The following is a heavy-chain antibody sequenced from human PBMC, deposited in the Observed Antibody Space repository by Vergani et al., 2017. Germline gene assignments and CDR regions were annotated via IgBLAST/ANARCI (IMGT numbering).Heavy chain of an antibody. D-gene: IGHD1-7*01. J-gene: IGHJ4*02. CDR3: ARGTMSNYRRFDY. Sequence: QVQLQQWGAGLLKPSETLSLTCAVYGGSFSGYYWSWIRQPPGKGLEWIGEINHSGSTNYNPSLKSRVTISVDTSMNQFSLKLSSVTAADTAVYYCARGTMSNYRRFDYWGQGTLVTVSS. CDR1: GGSFSGYY. V-gene: IGHV4-34*01. CDR2: INHSGST.